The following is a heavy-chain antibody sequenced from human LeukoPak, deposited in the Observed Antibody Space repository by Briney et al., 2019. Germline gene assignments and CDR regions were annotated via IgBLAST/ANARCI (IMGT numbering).Heavy chain of an antibody. V-gene: IGHV3-74*01. CDR3: GRSLPTYYYDSSGLFDY. CDR1: GFTFSSYW. CDR2: INSDGSST. D-gene: IGHD3-22*01. Sequence: PGGSLRLSCAASGFTFSSYWMHWVRQAPGKGLVWVSRINSDGSSTSYADSVKGRFTISRDNAKNSLYLQMNSLRAEDTAVYYCGRSLPTYYYDSSGLFDYWGQGTLVTVSS. J-gene: IGHJ4*02.